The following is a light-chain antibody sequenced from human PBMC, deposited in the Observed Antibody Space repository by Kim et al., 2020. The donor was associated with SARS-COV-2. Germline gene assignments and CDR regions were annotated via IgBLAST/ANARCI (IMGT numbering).Light chain of an antibody. CDR3: QQFYNWPPIT. Sequence: STGERAPLSCRASQSVSSNLAWYQQKPGQAPRLLLYGASTRATGVPARFSGSGSGTEFTLTISSLQSEDSAVYYCQQFYNWPPITFGQGTRLEIK. J-gene: IGKJ5*01. V-gene: IGKV3-15*01. CDR2: GAS. CDR1: QSVSSN.